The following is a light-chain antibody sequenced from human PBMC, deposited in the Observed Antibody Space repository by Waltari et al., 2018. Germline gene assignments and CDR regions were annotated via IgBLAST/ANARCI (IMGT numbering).Light chain of an antibody. V-gene: IGLV1-44*01. CDR2: SYN. CDR1: HSTIGKNP. Sequence: QSVLTQPPSASGTPGQTVTMSSSGSHSTIGKNPITWYQQLPGTAPKLVIYSYNQRPSGVPDRFSCSASGASASLAIRGLQSDDEADYYCATWDDSLNGVLFGGGTKLTVL. J-gene: IGLJ2*01. CDR3: ATWDDSLNGVL.